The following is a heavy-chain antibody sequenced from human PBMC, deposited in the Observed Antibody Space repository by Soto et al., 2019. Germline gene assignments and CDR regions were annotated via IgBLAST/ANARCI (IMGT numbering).Heavy chain of an antibody. CDR2: IDPSDSYT. J-gene: IGHJ6*02. V-gene: IGHV5-10-1*01. CDR3: AREYCSSTSCFPPLGV. Sequence: GESLKISCKGSGYSFTSYWISWVRQMPGKGLEWMGRIDPSDSYTNYSPSFQGHVTISADKSISTAYLQWSSLKASDTAMYYCAREYCSSTSCFPPLGVWGQGTTVTSP. CDR1: GYSFTSYW. D-gene: IGHD2-2*01.